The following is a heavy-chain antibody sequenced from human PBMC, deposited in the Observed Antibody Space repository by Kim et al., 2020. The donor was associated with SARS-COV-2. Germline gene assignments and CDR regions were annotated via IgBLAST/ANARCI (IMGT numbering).Heavy chain of an antibody. CDR3: ARGGLDSSPFGIAVAGTLDY. V-gene: IGHV3-53*01. CDR2: IYSGGST. Sequence: GGSLRLSCAASGFTVSSNYMSWVRQAPGKGLEWVSVIYSGGSTYYADSVKGRFTISRDNSKNTLYLQMNSLRAEDTAVYYCARGGLDSSPFGIAVAGTLDYWGQGTLVTVSS. D-gene: IGHD6-19*01. CDR1: GFTVSSNY. J-gene: IGHJ4*02.